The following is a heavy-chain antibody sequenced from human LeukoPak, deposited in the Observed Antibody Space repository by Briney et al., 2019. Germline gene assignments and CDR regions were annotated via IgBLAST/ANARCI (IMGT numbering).Heavy chain of an antibody. CDR3: ARDRCRGGSCYSYSRDGMDV. CDR2: ISSSNYYI. D-gene: IGHD2-15*01. Sequence: PGGPLRLSCAASGFTFNTYSMNWVRQAPGKGLEWVSSISSSNYYIYYADSVKGRFTISRDNAKNSLYLQMNSLRAEDTAVYYCARDRCRGGSCYSYSRDGMDVWGQGTTVTVSS. V-gene: IGHV3-21*01. J-gene: IGHJ6*02. CDR1: GFTFNTYS.